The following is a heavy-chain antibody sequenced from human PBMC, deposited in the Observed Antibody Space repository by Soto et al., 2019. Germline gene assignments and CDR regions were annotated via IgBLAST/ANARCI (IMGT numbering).Heavy chain of an antibody. CDR1: GYTFTSYG. CDR2: IIAIIGTA. D-gene: IGHD3-10*01. Sequence: SVKVSCKASGYTFTSYGSSWVRQAPGQGLEWKGGIIAIIGTANYAQKFQGRVTITADESTSTAYMELSSLRSEDTAVYYCARGPVSNYYGSGSFLSPGQFDPWGQGTLVTVSS. J-gene: IGHJ5*02. V-gene: IGHV1-69*13. CDR3: ARGPVSNYYGSGSFLSPGQFDP.